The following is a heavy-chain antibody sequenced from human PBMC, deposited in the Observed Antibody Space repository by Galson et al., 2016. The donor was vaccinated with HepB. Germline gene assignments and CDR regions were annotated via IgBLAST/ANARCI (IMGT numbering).Heavy chain of an antibody. D-gene: IGHD1-26*01. J-gene: IGHJ6*02. CDR1: GFTFSSYA. CDR3: ARVVRQLLSYGMDV. V-gene: IGHV3-23*01. CDR2: IGDYQIFT. Sequence: SLRLSCAASGFTFSSYAMSWVRQAPGKGLEWVSGIGDYQIFTYYADSVKGRFTISRDNSKNTVYLQMNSLRGDDTAVYYCARVVRQLLSYGMDVWGQGTTVTVSS.